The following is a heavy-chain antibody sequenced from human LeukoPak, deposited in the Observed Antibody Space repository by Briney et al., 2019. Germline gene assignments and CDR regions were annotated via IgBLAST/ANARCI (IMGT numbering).Heavy chain of an antibody. Sequence: ASVKVSCKASGYTFTNNYLHWVRQAPGQGLEWMGMIYPRDGSTSYAQNFQGRVTVTRDTSTTTVHMELRGLRSEDTAVYYCARDQEGFDSWGQGTVVTVPS. CDR3: ARDQEGFDS. V-gene: IGHV1-46*01. CDR2: IYPRDGST. CDR1: GYTFTNNY. J-gene: IGHJ4*02.